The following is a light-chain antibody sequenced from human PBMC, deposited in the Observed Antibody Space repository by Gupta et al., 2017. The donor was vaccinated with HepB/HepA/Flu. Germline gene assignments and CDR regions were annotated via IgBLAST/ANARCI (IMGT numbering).Light chain of an antibody. CDR1: QSVSSY. V-gene: IGKV3-11*01. J-gene: IGKJ3*01. Sequence: EIVLTQSPATLSLSPGERATLSCRASQSVSSYLAWYQQKPGQAPRLLIYDASNRATGIPARFSGSGSGTDFTLTISSLEPEDFAVYYCQQRRKWPTFGPGTKVDIK. CDR2: DAS. CDR3: QQRRKWPT.